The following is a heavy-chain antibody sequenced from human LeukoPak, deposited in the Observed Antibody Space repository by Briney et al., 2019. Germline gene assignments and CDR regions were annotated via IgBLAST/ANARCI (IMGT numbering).Heavy chain of an antibody. Sequence: KSSETLSLTCAVSGGSISSGGYSWSWIRQPPGKGLEWIGYIYHSGSTYYNPSLKSRVTISVDRSKNQFSLKLSSVTAADTAVYYCARGRGPDYWGQGTLVTVSS. J-gene: IGHJ4*02. CDR3: ARGRGPDY. D-gene: IGHD3-10*01. CDR2: IYHSGST. V-gene: IGHV4-30-2*01. CDR1: GGSISSGGYS.